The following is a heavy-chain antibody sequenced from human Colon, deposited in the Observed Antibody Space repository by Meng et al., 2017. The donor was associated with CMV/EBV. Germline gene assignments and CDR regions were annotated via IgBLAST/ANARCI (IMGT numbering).Heavy chain of an antibody. CDR1: GFSFSIDS. CDR3: SRGQDFVVVPTPKNFFDP. V-gene: IGHV3-21*06. D-gene: IGHD2-2*01. Sequence: GESLKISCAASGFSFSIDSMNWVRQAPGKGLEWIATISSAGIYTYYAASVKGRFTISRDNAKSTVFLQMNSLRAEDTAVYYCSRGQDFVVVPTPKNFFDPWGQGTLATVSS. CDR2: ISSAGIYT. J-gene: IGHJ5*02.